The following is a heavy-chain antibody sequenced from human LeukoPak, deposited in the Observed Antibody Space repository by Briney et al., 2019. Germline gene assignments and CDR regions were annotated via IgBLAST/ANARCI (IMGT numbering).Heavy chain of an antibody. CDR3: ARAGQEWFGELGFDQ. CDR1: GFTVSSNS. CDR2: IYTTGNT. D-gene: IGHD3-10*01. Sequence: PGGSLRLSCTVSGFTVSSNSMSWVRQAPGKGLEWVSFIYTTGNTHNSDSVKGRFTISRDSSKNTLYLQMNGLRAEDTAVYYCARAGQEWFGELGFDQWGQGTLVIVSS. J-gene: IGHJ4*02. V-gene: IGHV3-53*01.